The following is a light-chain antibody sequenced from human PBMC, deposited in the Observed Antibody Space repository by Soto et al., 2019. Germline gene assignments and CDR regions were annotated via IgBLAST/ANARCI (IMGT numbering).Light chain of an antibody. V-gene: IGLV2-8*01. CDR1: SSDVGGYNY. Sequence: QSALTQPPSASGSPGQSVTISCTGTSSDVGGYNYVSWYQQHPGKAPKLIIYEVNNRPSGVPDRFSGSKSGNTASLTVSGLQAEDEADYYCSSYADSNVVVFGGGTKLTVL. J-gene: IGLJ2*01. CDR2: EVN. CDR3: SSYADSNVVV.